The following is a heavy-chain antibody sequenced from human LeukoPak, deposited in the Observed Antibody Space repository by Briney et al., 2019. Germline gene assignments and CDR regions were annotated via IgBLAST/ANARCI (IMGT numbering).Heavy chain of an antibody. Sequence: SETLSLTCTVSGGSVSSGNYFWSWIRQPPGQGLEWIGYIYYSGSTKYNPSLKSRVTISVDTSKNQFSLRLSSVTAADTAVYYCARDAGTGNNWYFDLWGRGTLVTVSS. J-gene: IGHJ2*01. CDR2: IYYSGST. CDR3: ARDAGTGNNWYFDL. D-gene: IGHD3-10*01. V-gene: IGHV4-61*01. CDR1: GGSVSSGNYF.